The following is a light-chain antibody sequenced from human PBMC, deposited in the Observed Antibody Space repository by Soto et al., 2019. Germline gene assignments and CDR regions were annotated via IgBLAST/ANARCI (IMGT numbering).Light chain of an antibody. J-gene: IGKJ5*01. CDR1: ERINTY. V-gene: IGKV1-12*01. CDR3: QQSYSTPIT. CDR2: AAS. Sequence: DIQMTQSPSSVSASVGDRVTITCRASERINTYLAWYQQQPGKAPKLLIYAASSLQSGVPSRFSGSGSGTEFTLTISSLQPDDFATYYCQQSYSTPITFGQGTRLEIK.